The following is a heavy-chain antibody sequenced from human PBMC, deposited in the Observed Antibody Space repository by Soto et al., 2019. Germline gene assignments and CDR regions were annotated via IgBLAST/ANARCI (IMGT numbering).Heavy chain of an antibody. J-gene: IGHJ4*02. CDR2: IERTSEGGTT. V-gene: IGHV3-15*04. D-gene: IGHD6-6*01. CDR1: GYSFTDAW. CDR3: AHEYWYYFNY. Sequence: VQLVESGGGLVESGGSLRLSCAVSGYSFTDAWVSWVRQAPGKGLEWVGHIERTSEGGTTRYAAPVKGRFIISRDDSKNTAYLQMNSLKTEDTAVYYCAHEYWYYFNYWGQGALVTVSA.